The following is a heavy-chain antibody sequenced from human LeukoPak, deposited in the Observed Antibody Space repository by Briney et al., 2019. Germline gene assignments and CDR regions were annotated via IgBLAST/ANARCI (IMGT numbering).Heavy chain of an antibody. CDR2: INSRNTYT. Sequence: GGSLRLSCAVSGITLSNYGMSWVRQAPGRGLEWVSSINSRNTYTYYADSLKGRFTISRDNAKNSLSLHMNSLRAEDTAVYYCSAGGDFDYWGQGTLVTVSS. J-gene: IGHJ4*02. V-gene: IGHV3-21*01. CDR3: SAGGDFDY. CDR1: GITLSNYG. D-gene: IGHD3-10*01.